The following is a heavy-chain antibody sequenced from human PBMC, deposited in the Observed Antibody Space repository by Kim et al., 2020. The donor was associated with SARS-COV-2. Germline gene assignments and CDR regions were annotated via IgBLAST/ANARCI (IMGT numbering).Heavy chain of an antibody. CDR3: AKCLFVRIGYCSSTSCYFSLGFDY. CDR2: ISWNSGSI. Sequence: GGSLRLSCAASGFTFGDYAMHWVRQAPGKGLEWVSGISWNSGSIGYADSVKGRFTISRDNAKNSLYLQMNSLRAEDTALYYCAKCLFVRIGYCSSTSCYFSLGFDYWGQGTLVTVSS. J-gene: IGHJ4*02. D-gene: IGHD2-2*01. CDR1: GFTFGDYA. V-gene: IGHV3-9*01.